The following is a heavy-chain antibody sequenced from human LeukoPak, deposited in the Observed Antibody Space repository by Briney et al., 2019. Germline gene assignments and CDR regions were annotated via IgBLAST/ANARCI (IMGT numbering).Heavy chain of an antibody. CDR3: ARGRYSYGTFDY. CDR1: GGSFSGYY. D-gene: IGHD5-18*01. Sequence: SETLSLTCAVYGGSFSGYYWSWIRQPPGKGLEWIGEINHSGSTDYNPSLKSRVTISVDTSKNQFSLKLSSVTAADTALYYCARGRYSYGTFDYWGRGTLVTVSS. V-gene: IGHV4-34*01. CDR2: INHSGST. J-gene: IGHJ4*02.